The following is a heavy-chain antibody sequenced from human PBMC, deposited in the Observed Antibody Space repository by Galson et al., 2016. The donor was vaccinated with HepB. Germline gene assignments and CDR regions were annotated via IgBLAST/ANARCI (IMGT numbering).Heavy chain of an antibody. D-gene: IGHD6-13*01. CDR2: INAGKGDT. CDR1: GYTFSHYA. Sequence: SVKVSCKASGYTFSHYAMHWVRLAPGQRLEWMGWINAGKGDTKYSESFQGRVTITRDTSASTVYMELSSLTFEDTAVYYCARSGRPPDYVSSWYPLGWFDPWGQGILVTVSS. V-gene: IGHV1-3*01. CDR3: ARSGRPPDYVSSWYPLGWFDP. J-gene: IGHJ5*02.